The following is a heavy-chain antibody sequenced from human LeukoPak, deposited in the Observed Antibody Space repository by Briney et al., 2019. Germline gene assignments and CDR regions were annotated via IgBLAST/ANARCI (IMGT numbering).Heavy chain of an antibody. CDR1: GYTFTSSG. CDR3: ARDPPQDYDDSSGYYPDDFDI. CDR2: ISAYNGNT. V-gene: IGHV1-18*01. J-gene: IGHJ3*02. D-gene: IGHD3-22*01. Sequence: EASVKVSCKASGYTFTSSGISWVRQAPGQGLEWMGWISAYNGNTNYAQKLQGRVTMTTDTSTSTAYMELRSLRSDDTAMYYCARDPPQDYDDSSGYYPDDFDIWGQGTMVTVSS.